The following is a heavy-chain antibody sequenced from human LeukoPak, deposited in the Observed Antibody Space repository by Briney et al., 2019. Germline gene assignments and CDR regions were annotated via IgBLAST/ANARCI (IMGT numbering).Heavy chain of an antibody. J-gene: IGHJ6*03. V-gene: IGHV3-21*01. D-gene: IGHD2-15*01. CDR2: ISSSSSYI. Sequence: PGESLRLSCAASGFTFSSYSMNWVRQAPGKGLEWVSSISSSSSYIYYADSVKGRFTISRDNAKNSLYLQMNSLRAEDTAVYYCASFGYCSGGSCYGAGDRQDYYYYYMDVWGKGTTVTVSS. CDR1: GFTFSSYS. CDR3: ASFGYCSGGSCYGAGDRQDYYYYYMDV.